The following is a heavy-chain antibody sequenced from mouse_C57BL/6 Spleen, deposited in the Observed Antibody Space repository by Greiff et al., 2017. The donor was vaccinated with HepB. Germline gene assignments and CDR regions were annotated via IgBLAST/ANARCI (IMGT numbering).Heavy chain of an antibody. J-gene: IGHJ3*01. Sequence: EVKLQESGAELVRPGASVKLSCTASGFNIKDDYMHWVKQRPEQGLEWIGWIDPENGDTEYASKFQGKATITADTSSNTAYLQLSSLTSEDTAVYYCTTLTGTGAWFAYWGQGTLVTVSA. CDR2: IDPENGDT. V-gene: IGHV14-4*01. CDR1: GFNIKDDY. D-gene: IGHD4-1*01. CDR3: TTLTGTGAWFAY.